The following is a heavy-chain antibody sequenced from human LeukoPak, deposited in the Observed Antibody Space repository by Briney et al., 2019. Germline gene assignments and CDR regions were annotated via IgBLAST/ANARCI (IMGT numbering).Heavy chain of an antibody. CDR3: AVTAMPPYPYYYYMDV. CDR1: GFTFSDYY. V-gene: IGHV3-11*04. J-gene: IGHJ6*03. Sequence: GGSLRLSCAASGFTFSDYYMSWIRQAPGKGLEWVSYISSSGSTIYYADSVKGRFTISRDNAKNSLYLQMNSLRAEDTAVYYCAVTAMPPYPYYYYMDVWGKGTTVTVSS. D-gene: IGHD2-2*01. CDR2: ISSSGSTI.